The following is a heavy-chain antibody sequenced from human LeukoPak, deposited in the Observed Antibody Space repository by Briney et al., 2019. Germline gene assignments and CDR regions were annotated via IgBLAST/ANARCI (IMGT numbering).Heavy chain of an antibody. CDR3: ARDTPANSYGDYVDAFDI. J-gene: IGHJ3*02. CDR1: GFTFDDYG. CDR2: ISWNGGST. Sequence: GGSLRLSCAASGFTFDDYGMSWVRQAPGKGLEWVSFISWNGGSTGYADSVKGRFTISRDNAKNSLYLQMNSLRAEDTAVYYCARDTPANSYGDYVDAFDIWGQGTMVTVSS. D-gene: IGHD4-17*01. V-gene: IGHV3-20*04.